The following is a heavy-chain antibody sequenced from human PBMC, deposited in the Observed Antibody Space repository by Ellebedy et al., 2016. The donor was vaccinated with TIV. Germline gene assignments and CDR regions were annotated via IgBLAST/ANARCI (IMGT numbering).Heavy chain of an antibody. Sequence: GGSLRLXXAASGFTFSSYSMNWVRQAPGKGPEWVSSISSSSSYIYYADSVKGRFTISRDNAKNSLYLQMNSLRAEDTAVYYCARKYYYDSSGYYSATDYWGQGTLVTVSS. CDR3: ARKYYYDSSGYYSATDY. V-gene: IGHV3-21*01. CDR2: ISSSSSYI. J-gene: IGHJ4*02. CDR1: GFTFSSYS. D-gene: IGHD3-22*01.